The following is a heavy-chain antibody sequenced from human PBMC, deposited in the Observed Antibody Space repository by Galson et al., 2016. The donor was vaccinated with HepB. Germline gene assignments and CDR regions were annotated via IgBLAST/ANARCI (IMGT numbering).Heavy chain of an antibody. D-gene: IGHD6-25*01. Sequence: SLRLSCAASGFTFITSVMSWVRQTPGKGLEWVSSFRGRANTQYADSVRGRFTASRDDSKGTLFLQMNSPTADDTAVYYCVKDRPYGTGWHGCSESWGQGTLVIVSS. CDR1: GFTFITSV. CDR2: FRGRANT. J-gene: IGHJ5*02. V-gene: IGHV3-23*01. CDR3: VKDRPYGTGWHGCSES.